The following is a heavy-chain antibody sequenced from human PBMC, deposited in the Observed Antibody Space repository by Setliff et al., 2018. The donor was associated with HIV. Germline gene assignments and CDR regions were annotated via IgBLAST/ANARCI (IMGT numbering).Heavy chain of an antibody. J-gene: IGHJ4*02. D-gene: IGHD6-19*01. Sequence: VASVKVSCKASGFTFNNKPISWVRQAPGQGLEWMGGIIPILGAPNYAPSFQGRVTITADYSTDTAQIELRSLRSDDTAVYYCVTAQWTVVLPAPRETHFESWGQGTLVTVSS. CDR1: GFTFNNKP. CDR2: IIPILGAP. CDR3: VTAQWTVVLPAPRETHFES. V-gene: IGHV1-69*10.